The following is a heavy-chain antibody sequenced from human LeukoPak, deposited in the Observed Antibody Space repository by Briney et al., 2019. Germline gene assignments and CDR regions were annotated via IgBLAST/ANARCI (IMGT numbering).Heavy chain of an antibody. CDR1: GFTFSSYA. Sequence: QPGRSLRLSCAASGFTFSSYAMHWVRQAPGKGLEWVAVISYDGSNKYYADSVKGRFTISRDNSKNTLYLQMNSLRAEDTAVYYCARGGDIVVVPAAPGGYWGQGTLVTVSS. V-gene: IGHV3-30-3*01. CDR3: ARGGDIVVVPAAPGGY. CDR2: ISYDGSNK. D-gene: IGHD2-2*01. J-gene: IGHJ4*02.